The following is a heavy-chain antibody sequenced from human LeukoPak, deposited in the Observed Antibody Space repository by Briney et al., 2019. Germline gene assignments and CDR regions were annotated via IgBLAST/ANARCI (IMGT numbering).Heavy chain of an antibody. Sequence: GGSLRLSCTASGFSFTDFDMNWVRQAPGKGLEWVSHTTHSGITTHYADSVKGRFTISRDNSKSTLYLQMNSLRAEDTAVYYCAKPVTGSIFDYWGRGTLATVSS. V-gene: IGHV3-23*01. CDR2: TTHSGITT. J-gene: IGHJ4*02. D-gene: IGHD6-19*01. CDR1: GFSFTDFD. CDR3: AKPVTGSIFDY.